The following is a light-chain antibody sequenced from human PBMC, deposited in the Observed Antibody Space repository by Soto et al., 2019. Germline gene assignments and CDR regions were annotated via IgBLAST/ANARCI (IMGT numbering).Light chain of an antibody. Sequence: DIQMTQSPSSVSASVGDRVTITCRASQGIGSWLAWFQQKPGEAPRLLIYAASSLHSGVPSRFSDSGSGTDFTLTITSLQPEDFATYYCQQGDSFPLTFGGGTKVEIK. V-gene: IGKV1-12*01. CDR1: QGIGSW. CDR2: AAS. CDR3: QQGDSFPLT. J-gene: IGKJ4*01.